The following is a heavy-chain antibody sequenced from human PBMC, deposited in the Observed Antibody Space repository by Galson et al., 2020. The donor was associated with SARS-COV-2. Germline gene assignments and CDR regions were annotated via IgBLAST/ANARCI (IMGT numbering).Heavy chain of an antibody. J-gene: IGHJ5*02. D-gene: IGHD2-8*01. CDR3: AHSTYCTNGVCYKGWFDP. Sequence: SGPTLVKPTQTLTLTCTFSGFSLSTSGVGVGWIRQPPGKALEWLALIYWNDDKRYSPSLKSRLTITKDTSKNQVVLTMTNMDPVDTATYYCAHSTYCTNGVCYKGWFDPWGQGTLVTVSS. CDR2: IYWNDDK. CDR1: GFSLSTSGVG. V-gene: IGHV2-5*01.